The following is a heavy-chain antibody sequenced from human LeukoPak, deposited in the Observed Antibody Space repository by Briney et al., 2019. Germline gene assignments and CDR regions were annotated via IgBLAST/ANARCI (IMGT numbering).Heavy chain of an antibody. J-gene: IGHJ4*02. CDR1: GFTFSSYA. D-gene: IGHD6-19*01. CDR3: AKDVNEHGSGFLDY. CDR2: ISGSGGST. V-gene: IGHV3-23*01. Sequence: GGSLRLSCAASGFTFSSYAMSWVRQAPGKGLEWVSAISGSGGSTYYADSVKGRFTISRDNSKNTLYLQMNSLRAEDTAVYYCAKDVNEHGSGFLDYWGQGTLVTVSS.